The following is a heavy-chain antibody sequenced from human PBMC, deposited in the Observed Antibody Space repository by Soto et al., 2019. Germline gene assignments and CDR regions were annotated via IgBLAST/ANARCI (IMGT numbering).Heavy chain of an antibody. V-gene: IGHV1-2*02. J-gene: IGHJ6*02. CDR2: INPNSGGT. CDR1: GYTFTGYY. D-gene: IGHD6-13*01. CDR3: ARDTGSSCYDLDV. Sequence: ASVKVSCKASGYTFTGYYMHWVRQAPGQGLEWMGWINPNSGGTNYAQKFQGRVTMTRDTSISTAYMELSRLRSDDTAVYYCARDTGSSCYDLDVWGQGTTVTVSS.